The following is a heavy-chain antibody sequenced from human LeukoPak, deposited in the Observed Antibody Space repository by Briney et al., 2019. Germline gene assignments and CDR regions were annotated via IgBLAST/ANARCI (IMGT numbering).Heavy chain of an antibody. Sequence: ASVKVSCKASGGTFSSYAISWVRQAPGQGLEWMGGIIPIFGTANYAQKFQGRVTITTDESTSTAYMELSSLRSEDTAVYYCASVKMISFRQWLVPSKDYYYMDVWGKGTTVTVSS. CDR1: GGTFSSYA. D-gene: IGHD6-19*01. V-gene: IGHV1-69*05. J-gene: IGHJ6*03. CDR3: ASVKMISFRQWLVPSKDYYYMDV. CDR2: IIPIFGTA.